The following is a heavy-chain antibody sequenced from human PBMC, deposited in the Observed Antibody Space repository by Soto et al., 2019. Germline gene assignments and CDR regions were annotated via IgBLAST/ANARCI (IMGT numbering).Heavy chain of an antibody. CDR2: ISYDGSNK. J-gene: IGHJ4*02. Sequence: QVQLVESGGGVVQPGRSLRLSCAAAGFTFSSYGMHWVRQAPGKGLEWVAVISYDGSNKYYADSVKGRFTISRDNSKNTLYLQMNSLRAEDTAVYYCAKVSGGIITIFGVVSPYFDYWGQGTLVTVSS. D-gene: IGHD3-3*01. CDR1: GFTFSSYG. V-gene: IGHV3-30*18. CDR3: AKVSGGIITIFGVVSPYFDY.